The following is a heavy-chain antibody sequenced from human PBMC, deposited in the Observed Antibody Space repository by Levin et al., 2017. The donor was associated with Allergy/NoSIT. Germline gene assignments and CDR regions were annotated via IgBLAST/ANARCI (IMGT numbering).Heavy chain of an antibody. CDR2: IYYSGST. V-gene: IGHV4-59*01. CDR3: AREFSKLGNAFDI. J-gene: IGHJ3*02. D-gene: IGHD1-26*01. Sequence: SETLSLTCTVSGGSISSYYWSWIRQPPGKGLEWIGYIYYSGSTNYNPSLKSRVTISVDTSKNQFSLKLSSVTAADTAVYYCAREFSKLGNAFDIWGQGTMVTVSS. CDR1: GGSISSYY.